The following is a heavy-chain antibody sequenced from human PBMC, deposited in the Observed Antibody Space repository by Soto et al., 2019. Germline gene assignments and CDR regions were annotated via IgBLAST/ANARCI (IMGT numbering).Heavy chain of an antibody. D-gene: IGHD2-15*01. V-gene: IGHV3-7*01. CDR2: IKLDGSER. CDR1: GFTFSSVRCYW. CDR3: ARGYY. Sequence: EVQLVESGGGLVQPGGSLRLSCAASGFTFSSVRCYWMSWVRQAPGKGLEWVANIKLDGSERYYVDSVKGRFTISRDDARNSLYLQMNSLRAEDTAIYYWARGYYWGQGTLVSVSS. J-gene: IGHJ4*02.